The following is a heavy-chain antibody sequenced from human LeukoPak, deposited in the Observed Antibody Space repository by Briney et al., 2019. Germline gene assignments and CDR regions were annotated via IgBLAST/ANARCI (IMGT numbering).Heavy chain of an antibody. CDR1: EFSVGSNY. CDR3: AKEVVVPAAILSAYMDV. D-gene: IGHD2-2*01. Sequence: GGSLRPSCAASEFSVGSNYMTWVRQAPGKGLEWVSAISGSGGSTYYADSVKGRFTISRDNSKNTLYLQMNSLRAEDTAVYYCAKEVVVPAAILSAYMDVWGKGTTVTISS. CDR2: ISGSGGST. J-gene: IGHJ6*03. V-gene: IGHV3-23*01.